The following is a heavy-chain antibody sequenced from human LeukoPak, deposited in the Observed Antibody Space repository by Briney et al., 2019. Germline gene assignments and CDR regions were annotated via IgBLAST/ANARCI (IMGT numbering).Heavy chain of an antibody. Sequence: SETLPLTCTVSGGSISSGGYYWSWIRQHPGKGLEWIGYIYYSGSTCYNPSLKSRVTISVDTSKNQFSLKLSSVTAADTAVYYCARDNENQYYYDSSGYYSSYAFDIWGQGTMVTVSS. CDR3: ARDNENQYYYDSSGYYSSYAFDI. CDR2: IYYSGST. J-gene: IGHJ3*02. CDR1: GGSISSGGYY. V-gene: IGHV4-31*03. D-gene: IGHD3-22*01.